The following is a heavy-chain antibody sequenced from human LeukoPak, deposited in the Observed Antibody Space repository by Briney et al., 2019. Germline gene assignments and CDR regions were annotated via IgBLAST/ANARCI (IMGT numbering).Heavy chain of an antibody. CDR2: IWYDGSNK. V-gene: IGHV3-33*01. CDR1: GFTFSSYG. Sequence: GGSLRLSCAASGFTFSSYGMHWVRQAPGKGLEWVAVIWYDGSNKYYADSVKGRFTISRDNSKNTLYLQMNSLRAEDTAVYYCARDSSLVGPDAFDIWGQGTMVTVSS. J-gene: IGHJ3*02. D-gene: IGHD2-2*01. CDR3: ARDSSLVGPDAFDI.